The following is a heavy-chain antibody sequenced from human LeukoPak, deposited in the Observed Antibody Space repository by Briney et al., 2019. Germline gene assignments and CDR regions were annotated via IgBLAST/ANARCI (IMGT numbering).Heavy chain of an antibody. J-gene: IGHJ4*02. CDR1: GFTFSRSW. CDR3: ARGPRWTRGSSSYVYFDY. D-gene: IGHD2-15*01. Sequence: GVSLRLSCAASGFTFSRSWMAWVRQAPGKGLECVSAIGTAGDTNYPGSVKGRFTISRENAKNSLYLQMNSLRAGDRAVYYCARGPRWTRGSSSYVYFDYWGAGDLLTVSS. V-gene: IGHV3-13*01. CDR2: IGTAGDT.